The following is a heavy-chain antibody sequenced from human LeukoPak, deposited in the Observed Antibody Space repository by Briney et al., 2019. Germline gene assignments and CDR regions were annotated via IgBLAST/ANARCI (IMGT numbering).Heavy chain of an antibody. CDR2: INPNSGGT. D-gene: IGHD1-14*01. CDR1: GYTFTSYY. J-gene: IGHJ4*02. CDR3: ARGGSGTVAYYFDY. V-gene: IGHV1-2*02. Sequence: GASVKVSCKASGYTFTSYYMHWVRQAPGQGLEWMGIINPNSGGTNYAQKFQGRVTMTRDTSISTAYMEVSRLRSDDTAVYYCARGGSGTVAYYFDYWGQGTLVTVSS.